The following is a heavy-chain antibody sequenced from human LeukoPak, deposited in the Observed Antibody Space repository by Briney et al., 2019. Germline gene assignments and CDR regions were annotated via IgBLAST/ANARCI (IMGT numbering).Heavy chain of an antibody. J-gene: IGHJ4*02. CDR2: LYGSDTT. CDR1: GASMNNHF. D-gene: IGHD6-13*01. V-gene: IGHV4-59*11. Sequence: SETLSFTCTVSGASMNNHFWSWIRQPPGQGLEGIGYLYGSDTTNHNPSLKSRVTMSVDTSENQFSLKLSSVTAADTALYYCASRPGGSTWYGVFDYWSRGTLVTVSS. CDR3: ASRPGGSTWYGVFDY.